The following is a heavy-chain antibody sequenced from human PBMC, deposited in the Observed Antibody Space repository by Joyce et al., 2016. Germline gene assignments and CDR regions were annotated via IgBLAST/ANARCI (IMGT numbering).Heavy chain of an antibody. Sequence: QVQLVESGGGVVHPGRSLRLSCAVSGFIFSDYGMHWVRQAPRKGLEGVAVISYDGTNKFYADSVKGRFTISRDNSKNTLFLHLNGLTGEDTAVYYCAKEAPRSVSRIQGPLNWWGQGTLVTVSS. D-gene: IGHD1-1*01. J-gene: IGHJ4*02. V-gene: IGHV3-30*18. CDR1: GFIFSDYG. CDR2: ISYDGTNK. CDR3: AKEAPRSVSRIQGPLNW.